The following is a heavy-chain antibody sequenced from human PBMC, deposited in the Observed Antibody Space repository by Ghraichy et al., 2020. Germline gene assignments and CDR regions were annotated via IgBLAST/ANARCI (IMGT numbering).Heavy chain of an antibody. CDR3: ARAHRGATGKNVADY. CDR2: INPNSGGT. V-gene: IGHV1-2*02. D-gene: IGHD1-1*01. CDR1: GYTFTGYY. J-gene: IGHJ4*02. Sequence: ASVKVSCKASGYTFTGYYMHWVRQAPGQGLEWMGWINPNSGGTNYAQKFQGRVTMTRDTSISTAYMELSRLRSDDTAVYYCARAHRGATGKNVADYWGQGTLVTVSS.